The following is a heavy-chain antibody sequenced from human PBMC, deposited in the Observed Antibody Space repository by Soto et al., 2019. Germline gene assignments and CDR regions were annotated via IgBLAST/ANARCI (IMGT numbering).Heavy chain of an antibody. V-gene: IGHV1-69*13. Sequence: SVKVSCKASGGTFSSYAISWVRQAPGQGLEWMGGIIPIFGTANYAQKFQGRVTITADESTSTAYMELSSLRSEDTAVYYCASPSGPHRPFTFDYWGQGTLVTAPQ. CDR1: GGTFSSYA. D-gene: IGHD2-15*01. CDR2: IIPIFGTA. J-gene: IGHJ4*02. CDR3: ASPSGPHRPFTFDY.